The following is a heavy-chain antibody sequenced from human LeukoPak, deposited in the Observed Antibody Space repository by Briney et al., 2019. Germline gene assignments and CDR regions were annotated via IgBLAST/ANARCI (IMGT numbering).Heavy chain of an antibody. CDR1: GGSINSDSSSSYF. Sequence: PSETLSLTCSVSGGSINSDSSSSYFWAWIRQPPGRGMEWIGSIYYTGSTYYNPSLKSRVTMFVDTSNNQFSLKLTSLTAADTAVYFCARHHARNTGYFVTFDIWGQGTMVTVSS. CDR2: IYYTGST. V-gene: IGHV4-39*01. CDR3: ARHHARNTGYFVTFDI. J-gene: IGHJ3*02. D-gene: IGHD3-9*01.